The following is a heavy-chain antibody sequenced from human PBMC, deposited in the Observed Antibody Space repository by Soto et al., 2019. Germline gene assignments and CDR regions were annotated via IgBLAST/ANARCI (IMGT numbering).Heavy chain of an antibody. J-gene: IGHJ3*02. CDR1: GYTFTGYY. CDR3: ARGRSSPPGDAFDI. V-gene: IGHV1-2*04. D-gene: IGHD6-13*01. CDR2: INPNSGGT. Sequence: ASVKVSCKASGYTFTGYYMHWVRQAPGQGLEWMGWINPNSGGTNYAQKFQGWVTMTRDTSISTAYMELSRLRSDDTAVYYCARGRSSPPGDAFDIWGQGTMVTVSS.